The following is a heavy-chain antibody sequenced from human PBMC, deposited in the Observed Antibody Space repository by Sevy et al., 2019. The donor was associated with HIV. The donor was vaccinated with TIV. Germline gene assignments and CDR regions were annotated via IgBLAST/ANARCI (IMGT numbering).Heavy chain of an antibody. Sequence: ASVKVSCKASGGTFSSYAISWVRQAPGQGLEWMGGIIPIFGTANYAQKFQGRVTITADVSTSTAYMALSSLGSEDTAVYYCARGPVVFNWFDPWGQGTLVTVSS. CDR3: ARGPVVFNWFDP. J-gene: IGHJ5*02. CDR1: GGTFSSYA. V-gene: IGHV1-69*13. CDR2: IIPIFGTA.